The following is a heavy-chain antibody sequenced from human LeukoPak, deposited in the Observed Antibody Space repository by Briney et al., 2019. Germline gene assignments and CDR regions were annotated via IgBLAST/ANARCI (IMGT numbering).Heavy chain of an antibody. CDR1: EFAFSRYA. J-gene: IGHJ4*02. Sequence: TGGSLRLSCTASEFAFSRYAMSWVRQAPGKGLEWVSAISGSGGSTYYADSVKGRFTISRDNSKNTLYLQMNSLRAEDTAVYYCAKDKFSPFDYWGQGTLVTVSS. CDR3: AKDKFSPFDY. V-gene: IGHV3-23*01. CDR2: ISGSGGST.